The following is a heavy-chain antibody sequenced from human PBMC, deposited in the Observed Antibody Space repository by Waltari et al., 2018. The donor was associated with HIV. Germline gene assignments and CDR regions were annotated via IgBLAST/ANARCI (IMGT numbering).Heavy chain of an antibody. CDR3: ARDPSGGYCSSTSCYTDYYGMDV. CDR2: IIPILGIA. Sequence: QVQLVQSGAEVKKPGSSVKVSCKASGGTFSSYAISWVRQAPGQGLEWMGRIIPILGIANYAQKFQGRVTITADKSTSTAYMELSSLGSEDTAVYYCARDPSGGYCSSTSCYTDYYGMDVWGQGTTVTVSS. D-gene: IGHD2-2*02. V-gene: IGHV1-69*04. J-gene: IGHJ6*02. CDR1: GGTFSSYA.